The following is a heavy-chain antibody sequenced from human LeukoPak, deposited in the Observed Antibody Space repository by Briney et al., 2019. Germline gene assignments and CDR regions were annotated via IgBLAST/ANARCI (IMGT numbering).Heavy chain of an antibody. J-gene: IGHJ4*02. Sequence: GSSVKVSCKASGGTFSSYAISWVRQAPGQGLEWMGGSIPIFGTANYAQKFQGRVTITADESTSTAYMELSSLRSEDTAVYYCAREGSDYSIYGTLDYWGQGTLVTVSS. CDR2: SIPIFGTA. CDR1: GGTFSSYA. D-gene: IGHD4-11*01. V-gene: IGHV1-69*01. CDR3: AREGSDYSIYGTLDY.